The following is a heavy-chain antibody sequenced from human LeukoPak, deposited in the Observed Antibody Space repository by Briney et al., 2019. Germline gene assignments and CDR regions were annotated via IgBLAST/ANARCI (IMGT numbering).Heavy chain of an antibody. CDR2: SNPEDGEI. V-gene: IGHV1-24*01. Sequence: ASVKVSCKVSGYTLMKLSIHWVRQPPRQGLEWMGGSNPEDGEIIYAQRFQGRVTLTADTSSETAYMELNSLTSGDTAVYYCAAVRGEWDSSYDQFYSFMDVWGTGTTVTVSS. J-gene: IGHJ6*04. CDR1: GYTLMKLS. CDR3: AAVRGEWDSSYDQFYSFMDV. D-gene: IGHD4-11*01.